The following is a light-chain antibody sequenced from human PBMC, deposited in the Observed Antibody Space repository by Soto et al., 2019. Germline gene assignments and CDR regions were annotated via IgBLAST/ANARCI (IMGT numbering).Light chain of an antibody. V-gene: IGLV2-14*01. Sequence: QSALTQPASVSGSPGQSITISCTGTSSDIGGYNYVSWYQQHPGKAPKLIIYDVTNRPSGVSNRFSGSKSGNTASLTISGLQPKDEADYYCSSYSLTSPRIFGSGTKLTVL. CDR2: DVT. CDR3: SSYSLTSPRI. CDR1: SSDIGGYNY. J-gene: IGLJ1*01.